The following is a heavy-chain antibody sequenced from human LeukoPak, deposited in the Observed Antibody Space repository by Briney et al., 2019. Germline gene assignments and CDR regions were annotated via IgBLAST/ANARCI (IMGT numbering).Heavy chain of an antibody. CDR3: ARSGSGNLYYYMDV. CDR2: ISGYNGNT. Sequence: ASVKVSRKASGYTFINYGINGVRQAPGQGLEWMGWISGYNGNTNYAQKVQGRVTMTTDTSTSTAYMELRSLRSDDTAVYYCARSGSGNLYYYMDVWGKGTTVTVSS. J-gene: IGHJ6*03. V-gene: IGHV1-18*01. D-gene: IGHD1-26*01. CDR1: GYTFINYG.